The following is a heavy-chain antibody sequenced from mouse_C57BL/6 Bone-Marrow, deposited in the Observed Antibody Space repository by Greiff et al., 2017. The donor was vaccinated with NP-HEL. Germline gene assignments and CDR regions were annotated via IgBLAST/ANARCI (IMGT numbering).Heavy chain of an antibody. CDR3: ARPGSSGYAWFAY. CDR1: GFTFSDYG. D-gene: IGHD3-2*02. CDR2: ISSGSSTI. Sequence: EVQVVESGGGLVKPGGSLKLSCAASGFTFSDYGMHWVRQAPEKGLEWVAYISSGSSTIYYADTVKGRFTISRDNAKNTLFLQMTSLRSEDTAMYYCARPGSSGYAWFAYWGQGTLVTVSA. J-gene: IGHJ3*01. V-gene: IGHV5-17*01.